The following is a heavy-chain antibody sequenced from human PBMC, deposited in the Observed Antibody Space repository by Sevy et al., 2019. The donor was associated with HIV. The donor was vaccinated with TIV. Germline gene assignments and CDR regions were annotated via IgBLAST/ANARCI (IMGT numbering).Heavy chain of an antibody. J-gene: IGHJ5*02. V-gene: IGHV3-48*03. CDR3: ARVDAYYANGLDP. CDR2: ISTSGSTI. CDR1: GFTFSSYE. Sequence: GGSLRLSCEASGFTFSSYEMNWVRQAPGKGLEWISHISTSGSTIYYADSVKGRFTISRDNAKNSLYLQMNSLRAEDTALYYCARVDAYYANGLDPWGQGTLVTVST. D-gene: IGHD3-10*01.